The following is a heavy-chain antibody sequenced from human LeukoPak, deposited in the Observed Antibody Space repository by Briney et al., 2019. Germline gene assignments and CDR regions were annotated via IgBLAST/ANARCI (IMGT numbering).Heavy chain of an antibody. J-gene: IGHJ4*02. CDR2: IYSGGST. CDR1: GFTVSSNY. D-gene: IGHD6-13*01. V-gene: IGHV3-53*01. CDR3: ARVSVIAAAGTALDY. Sequence: PGGSLRLSCAASGFTVSSNYMSWVRQAPGKGLEWVSVIYSGGSTYYADSVKGRFTISRDNSKNTLYLQMNSLRAEDTAVYYCARVSVIAAAGTALDYRGQGTLVTVSS.